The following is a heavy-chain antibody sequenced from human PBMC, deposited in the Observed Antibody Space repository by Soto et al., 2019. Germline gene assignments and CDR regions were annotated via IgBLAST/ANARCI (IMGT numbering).Heavy chain of an antibody. Sequence: SETLSLTCTVSGGSISSYYWSWIRQPPGKGLEWIGYIYYSGSTNYNPSLKSRVTISVDTSKNQFSLKLSSVTAADTAVYYCVRDSGSLAYCGGDCYWMRTDYYGMEVSGQGTTVTVSS. CDR2: IYYSGST. CDR3: VRDSGSLAYCGGDCYWMRTDYYGMEV. D-gene: IGHD2-21*02. J-gene: IGHJ6*02. V-gene: IGHV4-59*01. CDR1: GGSISSYY.